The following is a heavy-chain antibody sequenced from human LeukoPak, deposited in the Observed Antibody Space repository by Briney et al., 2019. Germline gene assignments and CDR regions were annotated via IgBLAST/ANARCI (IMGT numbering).Heavy chain of an antibody. J-gene: IGHJ6*03. D-gene: IGHD3-10*01. CDR3: AKGSELLWFGEDYYYYYYMDV. V-gene: IGHV3-23*01. Sequence: GGSLRLSCAASGFTFSSYGMSWVRQAPGKGLEWVSAISGSGGSTYYADSVKGRFTISRDNSKNTLYLQMNSLRADDTAVYYCAKGSELLWFGEDYYYYYYMDVWGKGTTVTISS. CDR2: ISGSGGST. CDR1: GFTFSSYG.